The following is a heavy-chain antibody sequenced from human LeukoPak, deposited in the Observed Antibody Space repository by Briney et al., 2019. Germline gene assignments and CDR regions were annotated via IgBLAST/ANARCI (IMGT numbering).Heavy chain of an antibody. V-gene: IGHV3-21*01. CDR1: GFTFSSYS. Sequence: GGSLRLSCAASGFTFSSYSMNWVRQAPGKGLEWVSSISSSSYIYYADSVKGRFTISRDNAKNSLYLQMNSLRAEDTAVYYCARDQDIVATILSPFDYWGQGTLVTVSS. CDR3: ARDQDIVATILSPFDY. CDR2: ISSSSYI. D-gene: IGHD5-12*01. J-gene: IGHJ4*02.